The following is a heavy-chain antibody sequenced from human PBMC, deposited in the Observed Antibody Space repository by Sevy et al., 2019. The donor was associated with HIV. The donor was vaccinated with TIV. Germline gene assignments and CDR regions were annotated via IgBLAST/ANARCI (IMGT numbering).Heavy chain of an antibody. V-gene: IGHV3-33*01. CDR1: GFIFSRYG. CDR2: IFNDGKTK. D-gene: IGHD1-26*01. J-gene: IGHJ4*02. Sequence: SLRLSCKASGFIFSRYGVHWVRQAPGKGLEWVASIFNDGKTKYYGDAVKGRFTISRDDSKNTLYLQMDSLRAEDTAVYYCARESGSDWYLDYWGQGTLVTVSS. CDR3: ARESGSDWYLDY.